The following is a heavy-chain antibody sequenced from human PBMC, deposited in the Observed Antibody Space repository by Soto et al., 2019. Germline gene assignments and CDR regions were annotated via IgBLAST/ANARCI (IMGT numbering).Heavy chain of an antibody. CDR3: ASFTPYANWFDP. V-gene: IGHV4-30-4*01. CDR1: GGSISSGDYH. J-gene: IGHJ5*02. CDR2: MYYSGRT. Sequence: PSETLSLTCTVSGGSISSGDYHWSWIRQPPGKGLEWIGHMYYSGRTYYNPSLKSRVTISVDTSKNQFSLKLSSVTAADTAVYYCASFTPYANWFDPWGQGTLVTGSS. D-gene: IGHD2-15*01.